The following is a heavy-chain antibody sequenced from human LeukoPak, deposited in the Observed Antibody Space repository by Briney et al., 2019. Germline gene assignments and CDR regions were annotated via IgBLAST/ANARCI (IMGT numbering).Heavy chain of an antibody. CDR3: ASQDYSGSGRYFDY. CDR2: IYYSGST. D-gene: IGHD3-10*01. Sequence: SQTLSLTCTVSGGSISSYYWSWIRQPPGKGLEWIGYIYYSGSTNYNPSLKSRVTISVDTSKNQFSLKLSSVTAADTAVYYCASQDYSGSGRYFDYWGQGTLVTVSS. J-gene: IGHJ4*02. V-gene: IGHV4-59*08. CDR1: GGSISSYY.